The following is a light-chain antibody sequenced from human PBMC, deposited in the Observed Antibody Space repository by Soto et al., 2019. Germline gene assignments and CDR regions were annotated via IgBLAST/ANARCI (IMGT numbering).Light chain of an antibody. CDR3: QQYGNSPPWT. CDR1: QSVDSTY. J-gene: IGKJ2*02. Sequence: EIVLTQSPGTLSLSPGERATLSCRASQSVDSTYLGWYQQKPGQAPRLLIYGASSRATGIPDRFSGSGSGTDFTLTISRLEPEDFAVYYCQQYGNSPPWTFGQGTNLEIK. V-gene: IGKV3-20*01. CDR2: GAS.